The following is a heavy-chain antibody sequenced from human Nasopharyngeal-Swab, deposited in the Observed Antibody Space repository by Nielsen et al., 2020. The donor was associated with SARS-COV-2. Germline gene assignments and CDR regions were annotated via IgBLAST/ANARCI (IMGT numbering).Heavy chain of an antibody. Sequence: GESLKISCAVSGFNFSSYSMSWVRQAPGKGLEWLATIKQGGGETYSVDSVKGRFTISSDNSKNSVYLQINSLRAEDTAVYYCAREAHDYSNYRRGTEWFDPWGQGTLVTVSS. CDR1: GFNFSSYS. D-gene: IGHD4-11*01. CDR3: AREAHDYSNYRRGTEWFDP. J-gene: IGHJ5*02. CDR2: IKQGGGET. V-gene: IGHV3-7*01.